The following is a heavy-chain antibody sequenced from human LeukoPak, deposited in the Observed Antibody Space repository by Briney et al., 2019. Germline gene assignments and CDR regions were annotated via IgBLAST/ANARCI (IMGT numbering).Heavy chain of an antibody. CDR1: GYTFTSYG. CDR2: MNPNSGNT. CDR3: AIFSRITMVRGVHGY. D-gene: IGHD3-10*01. J-gene: IGHJ4*02. V-gene: IGHV1-8*02. Sequence: ASVKVSCKASGYTFTSYGISWVRQATGQGLEWMGWMNPNSGNTGYAQKFQGRVTMTRNTSISTAYMELSSLRSEDTAVYYCAIFSRITMVRGVHGYWGQGTLVTVSS.